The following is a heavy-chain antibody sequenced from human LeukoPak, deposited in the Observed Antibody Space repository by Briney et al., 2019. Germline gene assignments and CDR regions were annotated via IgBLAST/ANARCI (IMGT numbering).Heavy chain of an antibody. CDR3: AKEDGYRVVEAYYFDN. V-gene: IGHV3-48*01. CDR2: FSTSSGTI. CDR1: GFTFSDFS. D-gene: IGHD2-15*01. Sequence: GGSLSPARAASGFTFSDFSMNWVRQAPGKGLEWVSYFSTSSGTISYADSVKGRFTISRDNSKNTLYLQMNSLRAEDTAVYYCAKEDGYRVVEAYYFDNWGQGTLVTVSS. J-gene: IGHJ4*02.